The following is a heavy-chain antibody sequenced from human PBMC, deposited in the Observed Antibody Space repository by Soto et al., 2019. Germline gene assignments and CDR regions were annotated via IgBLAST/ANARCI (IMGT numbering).Heavy chain of an antibody. Sequence: EVQLVESGGGLVQPGGSLRLSCAASGFTFSSYWMHWVRQAPGKGLVWVSRINSDGSSTRYADSVKGRFTISKDNAKNTLYLQMNSLRAEDTAVYYCAAAYGDYVDYWGQGTLVTVSS. D-gene: IGHD4-17*01. CDR1: GFTFSSYW. CDR2: INSDGSST. CDR3: AAAYGDYVDY. V-gene: IGHV3-74*01. J-gene: IGHJ4*02.